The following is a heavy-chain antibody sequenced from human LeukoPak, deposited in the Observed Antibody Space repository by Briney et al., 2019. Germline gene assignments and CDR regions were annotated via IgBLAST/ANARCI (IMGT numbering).Heavy chain of an antibody. CDR3: ARGAFPYYYDSSGYQIWFGP. D-gene: IGHD3-22*01. CDR1: GFTFSDYY. V-gene: IGHV3-11*04. CDR2: ISSSGGTI. J-gene: IGHJ5*02. Sequence: PGGSLRLSCAASGFTFSDYYMSWIRQAPGKGLEWVSYISSSGGTIYYADSVKGRFTISRDNAKNSLYLQMNSLRAEDTAVYYCARGAFPYYYDSSGYQIWFGPWGQGTLVTVSS.